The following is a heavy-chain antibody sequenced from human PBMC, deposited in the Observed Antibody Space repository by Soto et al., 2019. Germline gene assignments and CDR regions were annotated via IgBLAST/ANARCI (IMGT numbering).Heavy chain of an antibody. D-gene: IGHD6-19*01. Sequence: GESLKISCKGSGYSFTSYFIGWVRQMPGKGLEWMGIIYPGDSDTRYSPSFQGQVTISADKSISTAYLQWSSLKASDTAMYYCARLMAVAGQYYYYGMDVWGQGTTVTVSS. CDR1: GYSFTSYF. V-gene: IGHV5-51*01. CDR2: IYPGDSDT. J-gene: IGHJ6*02. CDR3: ARLMAVAGQYYYYGMDV.